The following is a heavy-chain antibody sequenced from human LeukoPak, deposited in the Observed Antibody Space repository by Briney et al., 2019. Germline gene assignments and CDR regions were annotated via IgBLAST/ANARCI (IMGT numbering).Heavy chain of an antibody. D-gene: IGHD4-17*01. V-gene: IGHV1-69*13. Sequence: SVKVSCKASGGTFSSYAISWVRQAPGQGLEWMGGIIPIFGTANYAQKFQGRVTITADESTSTAYMELSSLRSEDTAVYYCARVPLDYGDYIYYYGMDVWGQGTTVTVSS. J-gene: IGHJ6*02. CDR3: ARVPLDYGDYIYYYGMDV. CDR1: GGTFSSYA. CDR2: IIPIFGTA.